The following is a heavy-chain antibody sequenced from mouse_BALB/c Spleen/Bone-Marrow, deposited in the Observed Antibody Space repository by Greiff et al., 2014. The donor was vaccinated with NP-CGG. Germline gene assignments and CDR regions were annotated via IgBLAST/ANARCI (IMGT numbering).Heavy chain of an antibody. J-gene: IGHJ2*01. CDR2: IFPGNFYT. Sequence: VHLVESGPELVKPGASVRISCKASGYTFTSYYIHWVKQRPGQGLEWIGWIFPGNFYTKFNENFKGRATLTADKSSSTAYMHLSSLTSEDSAVYFCARDDYDYWGQGTTLTVSS. V-gene: IGHV1S56*01. CDR1: GYTFTSYY. CDR3: ARDDYDY. D-gene: IGHD2-4*01.